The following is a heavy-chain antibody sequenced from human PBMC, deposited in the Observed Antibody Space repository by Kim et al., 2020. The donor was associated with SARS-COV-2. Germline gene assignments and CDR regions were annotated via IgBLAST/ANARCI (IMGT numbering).Heavy chain of an antibody. V-gene: IGHV4-59*13. CDR1: GGSISSYY. Sequence: SETLSLTCTVSGGSISSYYWSWIRQPPGKGLVWIGYIYYSGSTNYNPSLKSRVTISVDTSKKQFSLKLSSVTAADTAVYYCAREGYYDSSGYYHHDAFDIWGQGTMVTVSS. CDR2: IYYSGST. J-gene: IGHJ3*02. D-gene: IGHD3-22*01. CDR3: AREGYYDSSGYYHHDAFDI.